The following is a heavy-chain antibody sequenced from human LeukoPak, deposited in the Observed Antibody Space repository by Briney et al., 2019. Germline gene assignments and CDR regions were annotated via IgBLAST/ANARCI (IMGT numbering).Heavy chain of an antibody. CDR2: INPSAGST. CDR1: GYSFTTYF. Sequence: ASVKVSCKASGYSFTTYFMHWVRQAPGQGLEWMGIINPSAGSTSYAQKFQGRVTMTRDTSTSTVYMELSSLRSEDTVIYYCARGSGSGWPRPDLGYWGQGTLVTVSS. CDR3: ARGSGSGWPRPDLGY. D-gene: IGHD6-19*01. V-gene: IGHV1-46*01. J-gene: IGHJ4*02.